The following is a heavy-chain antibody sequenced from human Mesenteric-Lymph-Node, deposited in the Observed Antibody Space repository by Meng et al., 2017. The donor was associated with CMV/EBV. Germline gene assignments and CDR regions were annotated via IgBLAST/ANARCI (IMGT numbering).Heavy chain of an antibody. CDR3: ARLGDSSSWDFDY. Sequence: KAAGYTFTSYARNWVRQAPGQGLEWMGWINTNTGNPTYAQGFTGRFVVSLDTSVSTAYLQISSLKAEDTAVYYCARLGDSSSWDFDYWGQGTLVTVSS. V-gene: IGHV7-4-1*02. J-gene: IGHJ4*02. CDR1: GYTFTSYA. CDR2: INTNTGNP. D-gene: IGHD6-13*01.